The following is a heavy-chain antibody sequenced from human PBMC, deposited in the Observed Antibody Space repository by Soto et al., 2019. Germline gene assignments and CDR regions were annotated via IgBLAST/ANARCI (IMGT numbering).Heavy chain of an antibody. Sequence: ASVKVSCKPSGYTFTSYLIYCVRQAPGQRLEWMGWINTGNGDTKYSQKFQGRVTITRDTSASTAYMELSSLTSEDTAVYYCASGNCGYVCYHDYWGQGTLVTVSS. CDR3: ASGNCGYVCYHDY. V-gene: IGHV1-3*04. CDR2: INTGNGDT. CDR1: GYTFTSYL. D-gene: IGHD2-21*01. J-gene: IGHJ4*02.